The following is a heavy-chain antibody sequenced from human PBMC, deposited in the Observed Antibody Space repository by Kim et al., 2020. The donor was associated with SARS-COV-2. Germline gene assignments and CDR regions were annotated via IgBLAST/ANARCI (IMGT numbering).Heavy chain of an antibody. V-gene: IGHV4-59*09. D-gene: IGHD6-25*01. CDR2: ST. Sequence: STNYNPSLKSRVTISVDTSKNQFSLKLTSVTAADTAVYYCASGGGSDYYGMDVWGQGTTVTVSS. CDR3: ASGGGSDYYGMDV. J-gene: IGHJ6*02.